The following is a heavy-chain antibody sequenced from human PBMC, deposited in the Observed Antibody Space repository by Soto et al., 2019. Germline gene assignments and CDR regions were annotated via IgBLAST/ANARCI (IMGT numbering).Heavy chain of an antibody. CDR3: ARIGGSHAAELDYYYYGMDV. Sequence: QVTLKESGPVLVKPTETLTLTCTVSGFSLSNARMGVSWIRQPPGKSLEWLAHIFSNDEKSYSTSLKIRLTNSKETNKSQVVLTLTNMEPVDTATYFCARIGGSHAAELDYYYYGMDVWGQGTTVTVSS. J-gene: IGHJ6*02. CDR1: GFSLSNARMG. CDR2: IFSNDEK. D-gene: IGHD3-16*01. V-gene: IGHV2-26*01.